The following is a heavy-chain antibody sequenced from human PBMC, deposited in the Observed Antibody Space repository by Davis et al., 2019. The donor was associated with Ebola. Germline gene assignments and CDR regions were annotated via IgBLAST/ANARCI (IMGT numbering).Heavy chain of an antibody. CDR1: LCTFSSHA. J-gene: IGHJ5*02. D-gene: IGHD1-26*01. CDR3: AGDGGPGGSYFWWFDP. CDR2: IIPILGIA. V-gene: IGHV1-69*04. Sequence: SSVTVSRKASLCTFSSHAICRLRLAPGQRLEWPGRIIPILGIANYAQKLQGRVTITADKSTGTAYMELSRLRSEDTAVYYCAGDGGPGGSYFWWFDPWGQGTLVTVSS.